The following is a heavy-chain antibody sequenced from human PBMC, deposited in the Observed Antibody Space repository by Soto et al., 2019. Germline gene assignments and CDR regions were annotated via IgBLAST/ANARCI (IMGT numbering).Heavy chain of an antibody. Sequence: GGSLRLSCTASGFTFGDYAMSWFRQAPGKGLEWVGFIRSKAYGGTTEYAASVKGRFTISRDDSKSIAYLQMNSLKTEDTAVYYCTRVGYCSGGSCYSPPGYDDAFDIWGQGTMVTVSS. CDR1: GFTFGDYA. J-gene: IGHJ3*02. D-gene: IGHD2-15*01. V-gene: IGHV3-49*03. CDR3: TRVGYCSGGSCYSPPGYDDAFDI. CDR2: IRSKAYGGTT.